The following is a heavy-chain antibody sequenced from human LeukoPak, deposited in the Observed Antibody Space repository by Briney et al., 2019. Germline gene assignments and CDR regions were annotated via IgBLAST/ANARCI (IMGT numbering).Heavy chain of an antibody. D-gene: IGHD1-1*01. CDR1: GYAFSSHW. CDR2: TYPDDADT. V-gene: IGHV5-51*01. CDR3: ARHSNWNHIDY. J-gene: IGHJ4*02. Sequence: GESLKISCKGFGYAFSSHWIGWVRQKPGEGLEWMGITYPDDADTRYSPSFQGHVTISADKSISTAYMQWSSLMTSDNAIYCCARHSNWNHIDYWGQGTLVTVSS.